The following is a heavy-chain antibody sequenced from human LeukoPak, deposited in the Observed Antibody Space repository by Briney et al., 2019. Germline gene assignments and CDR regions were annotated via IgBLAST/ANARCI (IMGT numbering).Heavy chain of an antibody. CDR2: ISGSDVST. V-gene: IGHV3-23*01. CDR3: AKYSHDSSGSYDY. CDR1: GFTFSSYG. J-gene: IGHJ4*02. Sequence: GGTLRLSCAASGFTFSSYGMSWVRQAPGKGLEWVSAISGSDVSTYYADSMKGRFTISRDNSKNTLYLQMNSLRAEDTAVYCCAKYSHDSSGSYDYWGQGTLVTVSS. D-gene: IGHD3-22*01.